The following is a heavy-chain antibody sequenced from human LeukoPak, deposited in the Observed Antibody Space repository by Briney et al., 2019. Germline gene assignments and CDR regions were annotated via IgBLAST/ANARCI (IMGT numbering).Heavy chain of an antibody. CDR3: AKARFGVVIFDY. Sequence: PGGSLRLSCAASGFTYSSYAMSWVRQAPGKGLEWVSAISGSGGRTYYADSVKGRFTISRDNSKNTLYLQMNSLRAEDTAVYYCAKARFGVVIFDYWGQGTLVTVSS. V-gene: IGHV3-23*01. CDR1: GFTYSSYA. CDR2: ISGSGGRT. D-gene: IGHD3-3*01. J-gene: IGHJ4*02.